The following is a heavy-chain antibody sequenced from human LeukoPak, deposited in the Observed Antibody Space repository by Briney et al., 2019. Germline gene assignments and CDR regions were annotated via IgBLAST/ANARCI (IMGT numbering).Heavy chain of an antibody. D-gene: IGHD3-22*01. CDR2: ISAYNGDT. J-gene: IGHJ4*02. Sequence: ASVKVSCKASGYTFTTYPINWVRQAPGQGLEWMGWISAYNGDTNYAQKLQGRVTMTTDTSTSTAYMELRSLRSDDTAVYYCARDHYDSSGYYLEYYFDYWGQGTLVTVSS. CDR3: ARDHYDSSGYYLEYYFDY. V-gene: IGHV1-18*01. CDR1: GYTFTTYP.